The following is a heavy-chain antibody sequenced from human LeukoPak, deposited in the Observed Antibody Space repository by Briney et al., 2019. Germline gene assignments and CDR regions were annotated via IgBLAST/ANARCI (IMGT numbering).Heavy chain of an antibody. V-gene: IGHV1-18*01. CDR1: GYTFTSYG. CDR2: ISAYNGNT. D-gene: IGHD3-16*01. Sequence: ASVKVSCKASGYTFTSYGISWVRQAPGQGLEWMGWISAYNGNTNYAQKFQGRVTMTRDTSISTAYMELSRLRSDDTAVYYCARLGGRNTDFDYWGQGTLVTVSS. J-gene: IGHJ4*02. CDR3: ARLGGRNTDFDY.